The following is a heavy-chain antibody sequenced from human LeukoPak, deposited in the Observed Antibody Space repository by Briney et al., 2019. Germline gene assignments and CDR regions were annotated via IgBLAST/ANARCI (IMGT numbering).Heavy chain of an antibody. J-gene: IGHJ4*02. CDR1: GFTFSIYA. CDR3: AKYNGRQILGGFNYVY. D-gene: IGHD1-14*01. CDR2: IGGSGSST. V-gene: IGHV3-23*01. Sequence: PGGSLRLSCAASGFTFSIYAMIWFRQAPGKGLEWVSVIGGSGSSTYYADSVKGRFTISRDNSKNTLYLQMNSLRVEDTAVYYCAKYNGRQILGGFNYVYWGQGTLVTVSS.